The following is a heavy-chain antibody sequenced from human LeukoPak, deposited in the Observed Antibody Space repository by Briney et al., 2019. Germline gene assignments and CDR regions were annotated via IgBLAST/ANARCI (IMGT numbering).Heavy chain of an antibody. V-gene: IGHV1-2*02. Sequence: VSSVNVSCKASGYTFTGYYMHWVRQAPGQGLGWMGWINPNMGGTNYAQKFQGRVTRTRDTSSSTAYMELSRLRADDTAVYYCARDETRFLEWFHSFDYWGQGTLVTVSS. J-gene: IGHJ4*02. CDR2: INPNMGGT. D-gene: IGHD3-3*01. CDR3: ARDETRFLEWFHSFDY. CDR1: GYTFTGYY.